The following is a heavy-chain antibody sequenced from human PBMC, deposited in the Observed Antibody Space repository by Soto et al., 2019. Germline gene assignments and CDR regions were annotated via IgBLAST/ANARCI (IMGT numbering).Heavy chain of an antibody. J-gene: IGHJ4*02. Sequence: GGSLRLSCAASGFTFSSYAMSWVRQAPGKGLVWVSVISGSGGSTYYADSVKGRFTISRDISKNTLFLQMNSLRAEDTAVYYCAKDRGNYVPYYFDYWGQGTLVTVSS. CDR1: GFTFSSYA. D-gene: IGHD4-4*01. CDR2: ISGSGGST. V-gene: IGHV3-23*01. CDR3: AKDRGNYVPYYFDY.